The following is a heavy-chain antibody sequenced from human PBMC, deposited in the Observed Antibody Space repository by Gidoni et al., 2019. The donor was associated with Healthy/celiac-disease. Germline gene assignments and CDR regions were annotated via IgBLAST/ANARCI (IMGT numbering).Heavy chain of an antibody. D-gene: IGHD3-22*01. CDR2: IYYSGST. Sequence: QLQLQESRPGLVKPSETLSLTSTVSGGSISSSSYYWGWIRQPPGKGLEWIGSIYYSGSTYYNPSLKSRVTISVDTSKNQFSLKLSSVTAADTAVYYCARHGITMIVVVKVYDAFDIWGQGTMVTVSS. CDR1: GGSISSSSYY. CDR3: ARHGITMIVVVKVYDAFDI. J-gene: IGHJ3*02. V-gene: IGHV4-39*01.